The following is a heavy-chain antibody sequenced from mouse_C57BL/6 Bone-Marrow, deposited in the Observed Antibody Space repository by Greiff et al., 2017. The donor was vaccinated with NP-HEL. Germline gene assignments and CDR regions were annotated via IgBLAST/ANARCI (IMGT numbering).Heavy chain of an antibody. CDR1: GFTFSSYG. CDR2: ISSGGSYT. Sequence: VMLVESGGDLVKPGGSLKLSCAASGFTFSSYGMSWVRQTPDKRLEWVATISSGGSYTYYPDSVKGRFTISRDNAKNTLYLQMSSLKSEDTAMYYCARLGLAWFAYWGQGTLVTVSA. J-gene: IGHJ3*01. V-gene: IGHV5-6*02. CDR3: ARLGLAWFAY. D-gene: IGHD6-1*01.